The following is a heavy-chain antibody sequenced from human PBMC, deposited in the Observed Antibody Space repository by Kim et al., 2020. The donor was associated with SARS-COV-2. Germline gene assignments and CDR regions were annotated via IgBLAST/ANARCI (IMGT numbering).Heavy chain of an antibody. CDR2: INAGNGNT. CDR1: GYTFTSYA. D-gene: IGHD2-15*01. V-gene: IGHV1-3*01. J-gene: IGHJ5*02. Sequence: ASVKVSCKASGYTFTSYAMHWVRQAPGQRLEWMGWINAGNGNTKYSQKFQGRVTITRDTSASTAYMELSSLRSEDTAVYYCARDKARKYCSGGSCLDNWFDPWGQGTLVTVSS. CDR3: ARDKARKYCSGGSCLDNWFDP.